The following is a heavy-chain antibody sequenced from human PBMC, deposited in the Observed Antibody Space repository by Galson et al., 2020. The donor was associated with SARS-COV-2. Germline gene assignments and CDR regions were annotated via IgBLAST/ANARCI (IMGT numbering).Heavy chain of an antibody. CDR3: ARGHAHYDNSGYLTGWFDP. CDR1: GGTFSNYT. V-gene: IGHV1-69*16. D-gene: IGHD3-22*01. Sequence: SVKVSCKASGGTFSNYTISWVRQAPGQGLEWMGGTIPFTGTPNNAQKYQDRVTITTDESTSTAYMELNSLKSDATAVYYCARGHAHYDNSGYLTGWFDPWGQGSLVTVSS. CDR2: TIPFTGTP. J-gene: IGHJ5*02.